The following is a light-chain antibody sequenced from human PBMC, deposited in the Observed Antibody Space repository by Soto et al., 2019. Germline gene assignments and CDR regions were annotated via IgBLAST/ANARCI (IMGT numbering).Light chain of an antibody. V-gene: IGKV1-5*03. Sequence: DIQMTQSPSTLSASLGDTVTLTCRSSQYISDWLGWYQQKPGKAPKLLIYKASSLESGVPSRFRGGGYGTEFTLTISSLQPDDFATYYCQQYKSYLGTFGQGTKVEIK. CDR2: KAS. J-gene: IGKJ1*01. CDR3: QQYKSYLGT. CDR1: QYISDW.